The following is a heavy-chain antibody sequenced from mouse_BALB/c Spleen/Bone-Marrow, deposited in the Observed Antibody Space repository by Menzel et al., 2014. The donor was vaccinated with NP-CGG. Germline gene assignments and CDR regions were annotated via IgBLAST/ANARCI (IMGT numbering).Heavy chain of an antibody. V-gene: IGHV5-6-3*01. D-gene: IGHD2-4*01. J-gene: IGHJ3*01. CDR1: GFTFSSYG. CDR2: INVNGDTT. CDR3: ARGYDYSSWFAY. Sequence: EVQVVESGGGLVQPGGSLKLSCAASGFTFSSYGMSWVRQTPDKRLEMIATINVNGDTTYHPDSVKGRFTISRDNVKNTLYLKMSSLKSEDTAMYYCARGYDYSSWFAYWGQGTLVTVSA.